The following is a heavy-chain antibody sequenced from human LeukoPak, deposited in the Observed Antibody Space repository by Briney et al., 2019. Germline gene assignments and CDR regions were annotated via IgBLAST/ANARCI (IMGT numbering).Heavy chain of an antibody. CDR1: GGSFSGYY. J-gene: IGHJ4*02. V-gene: IGHV4-34*01. Sequence: SETLSLTCAVYGGSFSGYYWSWIRQPPGKGLEWGGEINHSGSTNYNPCLKSRVTISVDTSKNQFSLKLSSVPAADPAVYYCARGLRYSYGYGRGYFDYWGQGTLVTVSS. D-gene: IGHD5-18*01. CDR2: INHSGST. CDR3: ARGLRYSYGYGRGYFDY.